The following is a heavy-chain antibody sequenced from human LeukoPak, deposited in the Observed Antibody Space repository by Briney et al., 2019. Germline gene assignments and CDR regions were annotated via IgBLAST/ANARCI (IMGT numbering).Heavy chain of an antibody. CDR3: ARQTHYTPAFDY. D-gene: IGHD2-15*01. Sequence: SETLSLTCTVSGGSVSSGIYYWSWIRQPPGKGLEWIGYIYYSGGTNYNPSLKSRVTISRNTSKNQFSMKLTSVTAADTAVYYCARQTHYTPAFDYWGQGTLVTVSS. J-gene: IGHJ4*02. CDR2: IYYSGGT. CDR1: GGSVSSGIYY. V-gene: IGHV4-61*01.